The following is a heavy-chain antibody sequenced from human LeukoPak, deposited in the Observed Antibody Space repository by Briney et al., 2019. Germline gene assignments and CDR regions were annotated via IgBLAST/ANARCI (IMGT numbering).Heavy chain of an antibody. Sequence: ASVKVSCKASGYTFTGYYMHWARQAPGQGLEWMGWINPNSGGTNYAQKFQGRVTMTRDTSISTAYMELSRLRSDDTAVYYCAREGYGYSSSSSLGYWGQGTLVTVSS. CDR2: INPNSGGT. D-gene: IGHD6-13*01. V-gene: IGHV1-2*02. CDR3: AREGYGYSSSSSLGY. CDR1: GYTFTGYY. J-gene: IGHJ4*02.